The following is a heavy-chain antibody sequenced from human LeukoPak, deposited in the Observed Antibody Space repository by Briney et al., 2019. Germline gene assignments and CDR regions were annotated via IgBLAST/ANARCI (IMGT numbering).Heavy chain of an antibody. Sequence: SETLSLTCTVSGGSLSSYYWSWIRQPPGKGLEGIGYIYYSGSTNYNPSLKSRVTISVDTSKNQFSLKLSSVTAADTAVYYCARDRRNRYYYGMDVWGQGTTVTVSS. CDR3: ARDRRNRYYYGMDV. V-gene: IGHV4-59*01. D-gene: IGHD2/OR15-2a*01. CDR2: IYYSGST. J-gene: IGHJ6*02. CDR1: GGSLSSYY.